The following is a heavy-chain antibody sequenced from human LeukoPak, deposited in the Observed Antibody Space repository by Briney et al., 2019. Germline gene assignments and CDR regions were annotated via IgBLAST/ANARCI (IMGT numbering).Heavy chain of an antibody. CDR3: AELGITMIGGV. V-gene: IGHV3-21*01. CDR2: ISGSSSYI. CDR1: GFTFSSYS. D-gene: IGHD3-10*02. J-gene: IGHJ6*04. Sequence: GGSLRLSCAASGFTFSSYSMNWVRQAPGKGLEWVSSISGSSSYIYYADSLKGRFTISRDNAKNSLYVQVNSLRAEDTAVYYCAELGITMIGGVWGKGTTVTISS.